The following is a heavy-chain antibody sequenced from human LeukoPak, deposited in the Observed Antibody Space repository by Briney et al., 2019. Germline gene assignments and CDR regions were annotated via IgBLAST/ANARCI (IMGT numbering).Heavy chain of an antibody. CDR1: GGSISSYY. Sequence: SETLSLTCTVSGGSISSYYWSWIRQPPGKGLEWIGYIYYSGSANYNPSPKSRVTISGDTSKNQFSLKLTSVTAADTAVYYCAREILGYGMDVWGQGTAVTVSS. CDR3: AREILGYGMDV. D-gene: IGHD3-16*01. V-gene: IGHV4-59*01. CDR2: IYYSGSA. J-gene: IGHJ6*02.